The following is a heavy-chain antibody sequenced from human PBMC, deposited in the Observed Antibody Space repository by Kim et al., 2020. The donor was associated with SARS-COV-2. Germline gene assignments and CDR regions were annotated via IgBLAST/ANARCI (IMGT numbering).Heavy chain of an antibody. V-gene: IGHV3-30*04. Sequence: GVSLRLSCAASGFTFSNYAMHWVRQAPGKGLEWVAVISYDGSNKYYVDSVKGRFTISRDNSKNTLYLQMNSLRAEDTAVYYCARDTYGMDVWGQGTMVT. CDR2: ISYDGSNK. J-gene: IGHJ6*02. CDR1: GFTFSNYA. CDR3: ARDTYGMDV.